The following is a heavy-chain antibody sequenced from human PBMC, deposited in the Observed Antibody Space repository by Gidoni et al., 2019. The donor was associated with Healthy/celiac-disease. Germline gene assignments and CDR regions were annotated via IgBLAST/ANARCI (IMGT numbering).Heavy chain of an antibody. CDR1: GGTFSSYA. D-gene: IGHD2-2*02. Sequence: QVQLVQSGAEVKKPGSSVKVSCKASGGTFSSYAISWVQQAPGQGLDWMGGIIPIFGTANYAQKFQGRVTITADESTSTAYMELSSLRSEDTAVYYCARLGGYCSSTSCYNYYYYGMDVWGQGTTVTVSS. J-gene: IGHJ6*02. V-gene: IGHV1-69*12. CDR2: IIPIFGTA. CDR3: ARLGGYCSSTSCYNYYYYGMDV.